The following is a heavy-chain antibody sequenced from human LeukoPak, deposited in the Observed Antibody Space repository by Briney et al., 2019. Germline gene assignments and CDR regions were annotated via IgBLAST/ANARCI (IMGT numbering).Heavy chain of an antibody. CDR1: GGSISGYY. Sequence: SETLSLTCTVSGGSISGYYWSWIRQPPGKGLEWIGYIYYSGSTNYNPSLKSRVTMSVDTSKNEFSLKLDSVTAADTAVYFCARGMAAAYDYNWFDPWGPGTLVTVSS. CDR2: IYYSGST. V-gene: IGHV4-59*12. CDR3: ARGMAAAYDYNWFDP. J-gene: IGHJ5*02. D-gene: IGHD5-12*01.